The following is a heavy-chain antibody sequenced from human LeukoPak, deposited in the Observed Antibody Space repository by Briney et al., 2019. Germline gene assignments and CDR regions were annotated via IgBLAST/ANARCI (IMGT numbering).Heavy chain of an antibody. J-gene: IGHJ3*02. CDR2: FDPEDGET. Sequence: ASVKVSCKASGYTFTSYYMHWVRQAPGKGLEWMGGFDPEDGETIYAQKFQGRVTMTEDTSTDTAYMELSSLRSEDTAVYYCATVRLYGSGISGDIGGHGKMVTSLQ. CDR1: GYTFTSYY. V-gene: IGHV1-24*01. CDR3: ATVRLYGSGISGDI. D-gene: IGHD3-10*01.